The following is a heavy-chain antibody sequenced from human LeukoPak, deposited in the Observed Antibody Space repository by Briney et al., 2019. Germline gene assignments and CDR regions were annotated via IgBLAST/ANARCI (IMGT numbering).Heavy chain of an antibody. J-gene: IGHJ4*02. Sequence: PGGSLRLSCAASGFTFGDTWMNWVRQVPGQGLEWVANIKQDGSEKFYVASVKGRLTISRDNGKSSLYLQMSSLRAEDTALYYCATSYDMGWLIGYWGQGTLVTVSS. CDR2: IKQDGSEK. CDR1: GFTFGDTW. V-gene: IGHV3-7*03. CDR3: ATSYDMGWLIGY. D-gene: IGHD3/OR15-3a*01.